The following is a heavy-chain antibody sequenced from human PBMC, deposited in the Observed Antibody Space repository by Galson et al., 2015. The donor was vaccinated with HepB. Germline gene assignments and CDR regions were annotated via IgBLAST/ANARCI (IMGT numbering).Heavy chain of an antibody. V-gene: IGHV1-3*01. Sequence: SVKVSCKASGYTFTSYAMHWVRQAPGQRLEWVGWINAGNGNTKYSQKFQGRVTITRDTSASTAYMELSSLRSEDTAVYYCARLGGSIAAAGDDYWGQGTLVTVSS. J-gene: IGHJ4*02. D-gene: IGHD6-13*01. CDR2: INAGNGNT. CDR1: GYTFTSYA. CDR3: ARLGGSIAAAGDDY.